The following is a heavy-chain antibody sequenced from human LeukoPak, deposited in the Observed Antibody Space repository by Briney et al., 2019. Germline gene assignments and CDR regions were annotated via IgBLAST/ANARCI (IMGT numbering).Heavy chain of an antibody. CDR1: GGSISSSSYY. CDR2: IYYSGST. J-gene: IGHJ5*02. V-gene: IGHV4-39*07. CDR3: ARGKTFGIAFVWFDP. D-gene: IGHD3-10*01. Sequence: SETLSLTCTVSGGSISSSSYYWGWIRQPPGKGLEWIGSIYYSGSTYYNPSLKSRVTILVDTSKNQFSLKLSSVTAADTAVYYCARGKTFGIAFVWFDPWGQGTLVTVSS.